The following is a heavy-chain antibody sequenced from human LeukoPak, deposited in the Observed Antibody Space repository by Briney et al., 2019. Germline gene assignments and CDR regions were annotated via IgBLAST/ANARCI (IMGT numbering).Heavy chain of an antibody. CDR2: IYYSGST. CDR1: GGSMTNYY. J-gene: IGHJ4*02. D-gene: IGHD6-19*01. CDR3: ARGGWSVDY. V-gene: IGHV4-59*01. Sequence: SETLSLTCSVSGGSMTNYYWSWLRQPPGKGLEWIGYIYYSGSTNYNPSLKSRVTISVDTSKNQFSLKLSSVSAADTAVYYCARGGWSVDYWGQGTLVTVSS.